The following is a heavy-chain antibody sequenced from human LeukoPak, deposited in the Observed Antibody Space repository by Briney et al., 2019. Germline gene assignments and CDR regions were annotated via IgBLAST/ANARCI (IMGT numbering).Heavy chain of an antibody. J-gene: IGHJ5*02. V-gene: IGHV4-4*07. Sequence: SETLSLTCTVSGGSISSYYWSWIRQPAGRGLEWIGRIHNSGSTSYNLSLKSRITMSIDTSMNQSSLKVTSVTAADTAVYYCAREGSGPLGWFDPWGQGTLVTVSS. CDR3: AREGSGPLGWFDP. CDR1: GGSISSYY. D-gene: IGHD6-19*01. CDR2: IHNSGST.